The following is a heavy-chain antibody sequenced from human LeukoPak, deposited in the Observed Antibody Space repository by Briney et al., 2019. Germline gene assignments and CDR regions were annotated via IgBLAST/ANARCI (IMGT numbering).Heavy chain of an antibody. CDR3: ARNYCSSTSCQGWDAFDI. Sequence: ASVTVSCKASGYTFTGYYMHWVRQAPGQGLEWMGWHNPNSGGTNYAQKFQGWVTMTRDTSISTAYMELSRLRSDDTAVYYCARNYCSSTSCQGWDAFDIWGQGTMVTVSS. CDR1: GYTFTGYY. CDR2: HNPNSGGT. J-gene: IGHJ3*02. V-gene: IGHV1-2*04. D-gene: IGHD2-2*01.